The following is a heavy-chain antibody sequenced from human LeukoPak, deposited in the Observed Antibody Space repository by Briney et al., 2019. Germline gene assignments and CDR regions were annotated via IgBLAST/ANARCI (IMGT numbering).Heavy chain of an antibody. D-gene: IGHD3-22*01. CDR1: DDSISSYY. Sequence: SETLSLTCTVSDDSISSYYWSWIRQPAGKGLEWIGCIYTSGSTYYNPSLKGRVTMSVDTSKNQFSLKLSSVTAADTAVYYCARDQGYYYDTSGYYDAFDIWGQGTMVTVSS. CDR3: ARDQGYYYDTSGYYDAFDI. V-gene: IGHV4-4*07. CDR2: IYTSGST. J-gene: IGHJ3*02.